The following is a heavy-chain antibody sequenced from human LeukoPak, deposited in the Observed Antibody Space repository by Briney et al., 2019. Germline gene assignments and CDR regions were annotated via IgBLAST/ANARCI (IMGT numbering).Heavy chain of an antibody. CDR1: GASISSRNW. CDR2: ISGNGDKT. J-gene: IGHJ4*02. D-gene: IGHD3-10*01. V-gene: IGHV3-23*01. Sequence: LSLTCTVSGASISSRNWWNWVRQSPEKGLEGVSAISGNGDKTYYADSVRGRFTISRDNSKNTLYLQMNSLRAEDTAVYYCAKDLNYGFDSWGQGTLVTVSS. CDR3: AKDLNYGFDS.